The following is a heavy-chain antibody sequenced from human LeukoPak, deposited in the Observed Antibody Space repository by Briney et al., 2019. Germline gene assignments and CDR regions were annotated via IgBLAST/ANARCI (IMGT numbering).Heavy chain of an antibody. CDR1: GFTFSTYG. D-gene: IGHD3-10*01. CDR2: IRYDGSNK. V-gene: IGHV3-30*02. CDR3: AKDYYYYGSGSYFDQ. Sequence: GGSPRLSCAASGFTFSTYGMHWVRQAPGKGLEWVTFIRYDGSNKYYADSVKGRFTISRDNSKKTLYLQMNSLRAEDTAVYYCAKDYYYYGSGSYFDQWGQGTLVTVSS. J-gene: IGHJ4*02.